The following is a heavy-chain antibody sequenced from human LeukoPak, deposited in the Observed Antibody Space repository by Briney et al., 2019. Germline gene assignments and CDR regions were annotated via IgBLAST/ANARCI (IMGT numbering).Heavy chain of an antibody. CDR1: GGSISSSSYY. D-gene: IGHD4-23*01. CDR3: ARLLDYGGNSVAFDI. V-gene: IGHV4-39*01. Sequence: PSETLSLTCTVSGGSISSSSYYWGWIRQPPGKGLEWIGSIYYSGSTYYNPSLKSRVTISVDTSKNQFSLKLRSVTAADTAVYYCARLLDYGGNSVAFDIWGQGTLVTVSS. CDR2: IYYSGST. J-gene: IGHJ3*02.